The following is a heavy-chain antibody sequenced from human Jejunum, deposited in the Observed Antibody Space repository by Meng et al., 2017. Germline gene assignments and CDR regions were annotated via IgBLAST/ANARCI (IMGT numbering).Heavy chain of an antibody. V-gene: IGHV4-34*01. J-gene: IGHJ4*02. D-gene: IGHD1-14*01. CDR3: AIGGPGPRLLN. CDR1: GGSFSGYY. Sequence: QGQLQQWGAGLLKPSETLSLTCAVYGGSFSGYYWTWIRQPPGKGLEWIGEINHNGSPYYNPSLNNRVTMPVDTSKNQLSLKLSSVTAADTAVYYCAIGGPGPRLLNWGQGTLVTVSS. CDR2: INHNGSP.